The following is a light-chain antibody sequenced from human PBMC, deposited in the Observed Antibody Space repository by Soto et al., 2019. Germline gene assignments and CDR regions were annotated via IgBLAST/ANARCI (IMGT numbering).Light chain of an antibody. V-gene: IGKV3-20*01. CDR3: QQYGRSALT. CDR1: QSVSSSY. J-gene: IGKJ4*01. CDR2: GAS. Sequence: EIVLTQSPGTLSLSPGERATLSCRASQSVSSSYLAWYQQKPGQAPRLLIYGASSRATGIPDRFSGSGSGTDFTLTISRLEPEDCAVYYCQQYGRSALTFGGGTKVEIK.